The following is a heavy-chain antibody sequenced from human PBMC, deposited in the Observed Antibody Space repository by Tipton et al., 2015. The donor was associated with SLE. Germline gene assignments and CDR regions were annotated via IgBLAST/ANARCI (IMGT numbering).Heavy chain of an antibody. V-gene: IGHV4-31*03. CDR1: GGSIRSSNYY. J-gene: IGHJ4*02. CDR2: IYYTGTT. Sequence: TLSLTCTVSGGSIRSSNYYWSWIRQLPGKGLEWIGYIYYTGTTYYNPSVKSRVTISLDTSKNQFSLKLSSVTAADTAVYYCAREVGNLDYWGQGTLVTVSS. D-gene: IGHD2-2*01. CDR3: AREVGNLDY.